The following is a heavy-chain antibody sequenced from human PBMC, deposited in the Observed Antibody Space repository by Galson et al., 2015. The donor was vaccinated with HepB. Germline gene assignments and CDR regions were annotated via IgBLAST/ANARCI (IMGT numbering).Heavy chain of an antibody. CDR3: ARGPFGIVDGMGV. Sequence: SLRLSCAASGFNVSSNYMSWVRQAPGKGLEWVSVIYSGGSTYYADSVRGRFTLSRDNSKNTLYFQMNSLRADDTAVYYCARGPFGIVDGMGVWGQGTTVTVSS. CDR1: GFNVSSNY. J-gene: IGHJ6*02. CDR2: IYSGGST. D-gene: IGHD1-26*01. V-gene: IGHV3-53*01.